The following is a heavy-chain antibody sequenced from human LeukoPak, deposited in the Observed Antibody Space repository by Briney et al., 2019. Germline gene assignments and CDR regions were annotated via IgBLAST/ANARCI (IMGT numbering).Heavy chain of an antibody. CDR1: GGTFSSYA. Sequence: SVKVSCKASGGTFSSYAISWVRQAPGQGLEWIGRIIPILGIANYAQKFQGRVTITADKSTSTAYMELSSLRSEDTAVYYCAREMAPYYFDYWGQGTLVTVSS. CDR3: AREMAPYYFDY. J-gene: IGHJ4*02. V-gene: IGHV1-69*04. CDR2: IIPILGIA. D-gene: IGHD2-8*01.